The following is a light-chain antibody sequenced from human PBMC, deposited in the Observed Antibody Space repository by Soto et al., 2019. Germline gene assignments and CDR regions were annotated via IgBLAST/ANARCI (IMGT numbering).Light chain of an antibody. CDR2: GNN. V-gene: IGLV1-40*01. CDR1: SSNIGAGYN. CDR3: QSYDTSLSEV. J-gene: IGLJ2*01. Sequence: QSVLTQPPSVSGAPGQRVTISCTGSSSNIGAGYNVHWYQQLPGTAPKLLIYGNNNRPSGVPDRFSGSRSGTSASLAITGLQAEDEADYYCQSYDTSLSEVFGGGTKLTV.